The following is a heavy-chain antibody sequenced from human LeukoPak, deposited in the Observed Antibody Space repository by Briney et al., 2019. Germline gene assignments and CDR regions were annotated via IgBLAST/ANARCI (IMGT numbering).Heavy chain of an antibody. V-gene: IGHV3-64*01. Sequence: PGGSLRLSCAASGFTFSSYAMHWVRQAPGKGLEYVSAISSNGGSTYYANSVKGRFTISRDNSKNTLYLQMGSLRAEDTALYYCAKDHSISSARTVAARSFDYWGQGTLVTVSS. D-gene: IGHD6-6*01. J-gene: IGHJ4*02. CDR1: GFTFSSYA. CDR2: ISSNGGST. CDR3: AKDHSISSARTVAARSFDY.